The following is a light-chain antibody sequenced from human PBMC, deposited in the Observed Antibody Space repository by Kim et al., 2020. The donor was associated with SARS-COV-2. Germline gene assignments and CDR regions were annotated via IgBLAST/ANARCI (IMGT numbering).Light chain of an antibody. V-gene: IGKV1-39*01. J-gene: IGKJ4*01. CDR2: GAY. CDR3: QQTYSSPLT. Sequence: TSMGDRGTITFRASQSSRSNLNWYQQKPGKAPKRLIYGAYSLQTGVPSRFIGSGSGTDFTLTVSSLQREDFAMYYCQQTYSSPLTVGGGTKVDIK. CDR1: QSSRSN.